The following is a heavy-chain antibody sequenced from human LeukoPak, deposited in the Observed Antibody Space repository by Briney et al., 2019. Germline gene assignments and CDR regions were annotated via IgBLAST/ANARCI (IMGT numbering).Heavy chain of an antibody. Sequence: KTSETLSLTCNVSGGSLKSHYRSWIRQAPGKGLEWIGFIYSGGSTTYNPSLKSRVSISAETSKNQFSLRMTSLTAADTAVYYCARGRGPLRVEFGDWGQGALVTVSS. CDR1: GGSLKSHY. J-gene: IGHJ4*02. V-gene: IGHV4-4*09. CDR2: IYSGGST. CDR3: ARGRGPLRVEFGD. D-gene: IGHD3-16*01.